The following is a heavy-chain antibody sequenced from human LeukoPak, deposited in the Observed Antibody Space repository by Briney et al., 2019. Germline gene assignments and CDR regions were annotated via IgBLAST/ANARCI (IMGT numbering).Heavy chain of an antibody. V-gene: IGHV3-48*03. CDR3: ARRNGYDSSGYYYDAFDI. Sequence: SGGSLRLSCAASGFTFSSYEMNWVRQAPGKGLEWVSYISSSGSTIYYADSVKGRFTISRDNAKNSLYLQMNSLRAEDTALYYCARRNGYDSSGYYYDAFDIWGQGTMVTVSS. CDR1: GFTFSSYE. CDR2: ISSSGSTI. D-gene: IGHD3-22*01. J-gene: IGHJ3*02.